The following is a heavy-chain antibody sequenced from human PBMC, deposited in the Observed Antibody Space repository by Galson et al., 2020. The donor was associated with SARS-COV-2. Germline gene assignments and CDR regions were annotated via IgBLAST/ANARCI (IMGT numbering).Heavy chain of an antibody. CDR1: GGSISSSSYY. CDR2: IYYSGST. V-gene: IGHV4-39*07. J-gene: IGHJ5*02. Sequence: SETLSLTCTVSGGSISSSSYYWGWIRQPPGKGLEWIGSIYYSGSTYYNPSLKSRVTISVDTSKNQFSLKLSSVTAADTAVYYCAREGQWRYWFDPWGQGTLVTVSS. D-gene: IGHD6-19*01. CDR3: AREGQWRYWFDP.